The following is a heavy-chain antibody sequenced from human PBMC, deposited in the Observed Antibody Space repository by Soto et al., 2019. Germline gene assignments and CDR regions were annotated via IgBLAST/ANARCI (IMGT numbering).Heavy chain of an antibody. Sequence: SVKVSCKASGGTFSSYAISWVRQAPGQGLEWMGGIIPIFGTANYAQKLQGRVTITADESTSTAYMELSSLRSEDTAVYYCARDRSSGWYSLDYWGQGTLVTVSS. CDR2: IIPIFGTA. CDR1: GGTFSSYA. D-gene: IGHD6-19*01. J-gene: IGHJ4*02. V-gene: IGHV1-69*13. CDR3: ARDRSSGWYSLDY.